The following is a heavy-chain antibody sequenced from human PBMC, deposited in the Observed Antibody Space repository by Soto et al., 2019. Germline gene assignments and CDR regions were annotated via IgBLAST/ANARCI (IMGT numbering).Heavy chain of an antibody. J-gene: IGHJ5*02. CDR2: IYYSGST. Sequence: PSETLSLTCPVSGGSISSYYWSWIRQPPGKGLEWIGYIYYSGSTNYNPSLKSRVTISVDTSKNQFSLKLSSVTAADTAVYYCARGELGDWFDPWGQGTLVTVSS. CDR1: GGSISSYY. D-gene: IGHD1-7*01. CDR3: ARGELGDWFDP. V-gene: IGHV4-59*01.